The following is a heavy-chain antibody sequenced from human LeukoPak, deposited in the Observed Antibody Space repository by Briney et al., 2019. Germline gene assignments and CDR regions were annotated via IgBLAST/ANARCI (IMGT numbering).Heavy chain of an antibody. D-gene: IGHD1-7*01. J-gene: IGHJ3*02. CDR2: IIIILGIA. CDR3: ARVTGTGGAFDI. V-gene: IGHV1-69*04. Sequence: SVKLACQAQARTFTCYAITWVGQAHGQGLDWMGRIIIILGIANYAQKFQVRVTITANKSTSTAYMELRSLRSEDTAVYYCARVTGTGGAFDIWGQGTMVTVSS. CDR1: ARTFTCYA.